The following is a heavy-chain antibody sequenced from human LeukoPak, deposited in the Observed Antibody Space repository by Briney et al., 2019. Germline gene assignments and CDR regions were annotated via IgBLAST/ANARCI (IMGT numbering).Heavy chain of an antibody. CDR3: ARPQYYYGSGSYPPLDY. J-gene: IGHJ4*02. D-gene: IGHD3-10*01. CDR2: ISSSSSYI. CDR1: GFVFSNYD. V-gene: IGHV3-21*01. Sequence: GGSLRLSCAASGFVFSNYDISWVRQAPGKGLEWVSSISSSSSYIYYADSVKGRFTISRDNAKNSLYLQMNSLRAEDTAVYYCARPQYYYGSGSYPPLDYWGQGTLVTVSS.